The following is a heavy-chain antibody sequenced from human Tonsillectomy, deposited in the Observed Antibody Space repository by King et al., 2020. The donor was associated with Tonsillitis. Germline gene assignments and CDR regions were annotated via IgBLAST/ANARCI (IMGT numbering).Heavy chain of an antibody. Sequence: VQLVESGGGLVQPGGSLRLSCAASGFAFRSYAMSWVRQAPGKGLEWVSAISGRGGSTYYADPVKGRFTIPRDNSKNTLYLQMKSLRAEDTAIYYCARDKYGGDPNDAFDIWGQGTMVTVSS. CDR2: ISGRGGST. CDR1: GFAFRSYA. J-gene: IGHJ3*02. CDR3: ARDKYGGDPNDAFDI. D-gene: IGHD2-21*02. V-gene: IGHV3-23*04.